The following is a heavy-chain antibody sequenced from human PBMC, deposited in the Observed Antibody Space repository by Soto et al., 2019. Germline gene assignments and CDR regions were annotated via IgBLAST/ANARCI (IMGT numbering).Heavy chain of an antibody. V-gene: IGHV3-23*01. CDR1: GFTFSSYA. J-gene: IGHJ5*02. D-gene: IGHD2-2*01. CDR2: ISGSGGST. Sequence: GGSLRLSCAASGFTFSSYAMSWVRQAPGKGLEWVSAISGSGGSTYYADSVKGRFTISRDNSKNTLYLQMNSLRAEDTAVYYCAKDRPLAPDNIVVVPAAMMWFDPWGQGTLVTVSS. CDR3: AKDRPLAPDNIVVVPAAMMWFDP.